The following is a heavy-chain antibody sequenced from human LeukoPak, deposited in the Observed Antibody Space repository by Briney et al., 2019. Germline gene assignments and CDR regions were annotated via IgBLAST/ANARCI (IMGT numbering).Heavy chain of an antibody. CDR1: GYTFTGYY. V-gene: IGHV1-2*02. CDR2: INPNSGGT. CDR3: ARAIVVVPAAIFLFDY. D-gene: IGHD2-2*01. J-gene: IGHJ4*02. Sequence: ASVKVSCKASGYTFTGYYMHWVRQAPGQGLEWMGWINPNSGGTNYAQKFQGRVTMTRDTSISTAYMELSRLRSDDTAVYYCARAIVVVPAAIFLFDYWGQGTLVTVSS.